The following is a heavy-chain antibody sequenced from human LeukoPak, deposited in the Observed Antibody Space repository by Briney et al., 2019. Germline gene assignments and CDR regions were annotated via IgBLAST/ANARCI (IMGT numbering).Heavy chain of an antibody. Sequence: TSETLSLTCIVSGGSISSDYWTWIRQTPGKGLEWIGHKYYGGDSNYNPSLRSRATISVDTSKNQVSLKLSAVTAADTAAYYCARRTYDYESGGYYYGRGWFDPWGQGTLVTVSS. CDR2: KYYGGDS. CDR1: GGSISSDY. D-gene: IGHD3-22*01. CDR3: ARRTYDYESGGYYYGRGWFDP. J-gene: IGHJ5*02. V-gene: IGHV4-59*08.